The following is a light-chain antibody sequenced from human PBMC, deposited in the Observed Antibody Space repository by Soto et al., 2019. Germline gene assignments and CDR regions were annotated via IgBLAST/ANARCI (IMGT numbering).Light chain of an antibody. CDR3: QHRSNWPA. CDR1: QSVSSN. V-gene: IGKV3-11*01. CDR2: DAS. J-gene: IGKJ4*01. Sequence: EIVLTQSPATLSLSPGERATLSCRASQSVSSNLAWYQQKPGQAPRLLIYDASQRATGIAARFSGSGSGTDFTLTISSLEPEDFALYYCQHRSNWPAFGGGTKVDIK.